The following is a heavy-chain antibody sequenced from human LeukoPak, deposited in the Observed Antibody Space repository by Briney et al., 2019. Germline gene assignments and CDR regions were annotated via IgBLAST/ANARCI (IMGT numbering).Heavy chain of an antibody. J-gene: IGHJ3*02. D-gene: IGHD6-13*01. CDR1: GVSVSSNSAA. CDR3: ARGPAGTGAFDI. CDR2: IYYRSTWYN. Sequence: SQTLSLTCAISGVSVSSNSAAWNWIRQSPSRGLEWLGRIYYRSTWYNEYTVSVKSRITINPDTSKNQFSLQLTSVTPDDTAVYYCARGPAGTGAFDIWGQGTMVTVSS. V-gene: IGHV6-1*01.